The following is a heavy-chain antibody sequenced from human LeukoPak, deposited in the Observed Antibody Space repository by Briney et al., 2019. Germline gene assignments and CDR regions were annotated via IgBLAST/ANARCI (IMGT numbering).Heavy chain of an antibody. D-gene: IGHD5-12*01. CDR3: AKDRGYSGYDYFDY. J-gene: IGHJ4*02. CDR1: GFTFSSYA. V-gene: IGHV3-23*01. Sequence: GESLRLSCAASGFTFSSYAMSWVRQAPGKGLEWLSAISGSGGSTYYADSVKGRFTISRDNSKNTLYLQMNSLRAEDTAVYYCAKDRGYSGYDYFDYWGQGTLVTVSS. CDR2: ISGSGGST.